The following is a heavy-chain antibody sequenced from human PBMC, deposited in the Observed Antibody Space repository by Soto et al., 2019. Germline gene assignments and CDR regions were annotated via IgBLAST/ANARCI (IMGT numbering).Heavy chain of an antibody. CDR3: ARDGYCSSTSCYHHYYYYGMDV. V-gene: IGHV6-1*01. CDR2: TYYRSKWYN. CDR1: GDSVSSNSAA. J-gene: IGHJ6*02. Sequence: SQTLSLTCAISGDSVSSNSAAWNWIRQSPSRGLEWLGRTYYRSKWYNDYAVSAKSRITINPDTSKNQFSLQLNSVTPEDTAVYYCARDGYCSSTSCYHHYYYYGMDVWGQGTTVTVSS. D-gene: IGHD2-2*03.